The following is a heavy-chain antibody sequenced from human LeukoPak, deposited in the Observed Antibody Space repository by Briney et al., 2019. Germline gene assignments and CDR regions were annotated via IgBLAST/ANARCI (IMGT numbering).Heavy chain of an antibody. CDR2: IKQDGSEK. D-gene: IGHD6-13*01. J-gene: IGHJ4*02. V-gene: IGHV3-7*05. Sequence: PGGSLRLSCAASGFTFSNYWMSWVRQAPGKGLERVANIKQDGSEKFYVDSVKGRFTISRDNAKNSLYLQMNSLRAEDTAVYYCARARRDIAAVGSLDYWGQGILVTVSS. CDR3: ARARRDIAAVGSLDY. CDR1: GFTFSNYW.